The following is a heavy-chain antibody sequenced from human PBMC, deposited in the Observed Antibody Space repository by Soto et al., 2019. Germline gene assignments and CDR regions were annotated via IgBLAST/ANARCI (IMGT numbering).Heavy chain of an antibody. V-gene: IGHV4-4*02. CDR3: ASRDPGTSVDY. CDR2: IYRTGSN. CDR1: GGSFTSNKW. Sequence: XTLSLTCAVSGGSFTSNKWWTWVLQPPGQWLEWIGEIYRTGSNNYNPSLKSRVTISLDKSEKQISLTVTSLTPAATAVYYCASRDPGTSVDYWGQGTLVTVSS. D-gene: IGHD1-7*01. J-gene: IGHJ4*02.